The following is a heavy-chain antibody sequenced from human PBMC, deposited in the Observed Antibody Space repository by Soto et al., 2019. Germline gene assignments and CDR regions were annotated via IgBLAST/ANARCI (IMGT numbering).Heavy chain of an antibody. CDR3: ARGGAPIQLARMDV. CDR2: VNPNSGGT. Sequence: GASVKVSCKASGYTFTGYYMHWVRQAPGQGLEWMGWVNPNSGGTNYAQKFQGRVTMTRDTSISTAYMELSRLRSDDTAVYYCARGGAPIQLARMDVWGQGTTVTVSS. J-gene: IGHJ6*02. CDR1: GYTFTGYY. V-gene: IGHV1-2*02. D-gene: IGHD5-18*01.